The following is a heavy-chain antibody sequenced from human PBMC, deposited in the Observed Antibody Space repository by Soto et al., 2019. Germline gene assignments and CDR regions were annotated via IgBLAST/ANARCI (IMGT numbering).Heavy chain of an antibody. CDR1: GGTFSSYA. CDR3: ANHLEWLLLDRGY. Sequence: ASVKVSCKASGGTFSSYAISWVRQAPGQGLEWMGGIIPIFGTANYAQKFQGRVTITADESTSTAYMELSSLRSEDTAVYYCANHLEWLLLDRGYWGQGTLVTVSS. CDR2: IIPIFGTA. V-gene: IGHV1-69*13. D-gene: IGHD3-3*01. J-gene: IGHJ4*02.